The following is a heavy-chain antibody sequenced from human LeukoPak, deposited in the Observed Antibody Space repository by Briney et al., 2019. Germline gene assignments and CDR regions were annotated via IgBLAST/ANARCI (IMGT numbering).Heavy chain of an antibody. D-gene: IGHD3-10*01. J-gene: IGHJ4*02. CDR2: ISAYNGNT. V-gene: IGHV1-18*01. CDR3: ATDSVDYGSGSYQY. Sequence: ASVKVSCKASGYTFTSYGISWVRQAPGQGLEWVGWISAYNGNTNYAQKLQGRVTMTTDTSTSTAYMELRSLRSEDTAVYYCATDSVDYGSGSYQYWGQGTLVTVSS. CDR1: GYTFTSYG.